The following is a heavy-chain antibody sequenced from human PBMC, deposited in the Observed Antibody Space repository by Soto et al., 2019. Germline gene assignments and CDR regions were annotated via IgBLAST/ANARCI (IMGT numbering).Heavy chain of an antibody. CDR2: IKSDGTVT. CDR1: GITFSTYR. D-gene: IGHD3-3*01. J-gene: IGHJ4*02. V-gene: IGHV3-74*01. Sequence: EVQLVESGGGLVQPGGSLRLSCVVSGITFSTYRMHWVRQAPGKGLVWVSHIKSDGTVTHYTDSVRGRFIISRDNAKNTLFLQMNSLRAEDTAVYYCARENYEFWSGYYLDYWGQGTLVTVSS. CDR3: ARENYEFWSGYYLDY.